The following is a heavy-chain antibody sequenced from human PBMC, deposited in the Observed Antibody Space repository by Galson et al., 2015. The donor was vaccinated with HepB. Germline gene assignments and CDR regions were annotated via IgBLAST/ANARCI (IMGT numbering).Heavy chain of an antibody. CDR1: GFTFRNFG. J-gene: IGHJ4*02. CDR2: IWADGTKK. D-gene: IGHD5-18*01. V-gene: IGHV3-33*01. CDR3: TRDGSGNTPFSYFDY. Sequence: SLRLSCAASGFTFRNFGMHWVRQAPGKGLEWLAGIWADGTKKFHTDSLTGRFTIPRDNAKGTLYLQMDTLRVEDTAVYYCTRDGSGNTPFSYFDYWGQGILVTVSS.